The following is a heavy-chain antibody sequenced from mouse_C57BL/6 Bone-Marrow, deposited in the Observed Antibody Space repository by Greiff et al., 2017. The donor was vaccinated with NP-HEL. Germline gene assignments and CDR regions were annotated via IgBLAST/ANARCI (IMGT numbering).Heavy chain of an antibody. D-gene: IGHD1-1*01. CDR1: GYTFTSYW. Sequence: QVQLQQPGAELVKPGASVKLSCKASGYTFTSYWMHWVKQRPGQGLEWIGMIHPNSGSTNYNEKFKGKATLTVDKSSSTAYMQLSSLTSEDSAVYYCARYYGRLSYWGQGTLVTVSA. CDR2: IHPNSGST. V-gene: IGHV1-64*01. J-gene: IGHJ3*01. CDR3: ARYYGRLSY.